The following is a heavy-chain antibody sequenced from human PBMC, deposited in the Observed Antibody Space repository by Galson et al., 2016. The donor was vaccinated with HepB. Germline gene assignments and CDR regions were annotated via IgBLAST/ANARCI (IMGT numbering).Heavy chain of an antibody. CDR2: IGDSGSGSNT. CDR3: ARENYGDYGDAFDV. V-gene: IGHV3-48*03. J-gene: IGHJ3*01. D-gene: IGHD4-17*01. CDR1: TFRLTDYE. Sequence: SLRLSCAASTFRLTDYEMNWVRQAPGKGLEWVSYIGDSGSGSNTYYEDSVKGRFTVSRDNAKNSLYLQMSSLRAEDTAVYYCARENYGDYGDAFDVWGQGTVVTVSS.